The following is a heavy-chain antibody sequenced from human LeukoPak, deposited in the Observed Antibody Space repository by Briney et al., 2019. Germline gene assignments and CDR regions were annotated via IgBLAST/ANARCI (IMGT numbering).Heavy chain of an antibody. Sequence: GASVKVSCKASGYTFTSYGISWVRQAPGQGLVWMGWISAYNGNTNYAQKLQGRVTMTTDTSTSTAYMELRSLRSDDTAVYYCASAIWFGELRYGMDVWGQGTTVTVSS. D-gene: IGHD3-10*01. V-gene: IGHV1-18*01. CDR3: ASAIWFGELRYGMDV. J-gene: IGHJ6*02. CDR1: GYTFTSYG. CDR2: ISAYNGNT.